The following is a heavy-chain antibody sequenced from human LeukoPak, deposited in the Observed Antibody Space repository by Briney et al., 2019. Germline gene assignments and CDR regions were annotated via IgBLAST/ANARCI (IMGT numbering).Heavy chain of an antibody. CDR2: INPNSGGT. Sequence: ASAKVSCKASGYTFTGYYMHWVRQAPGQGLEWMGWINPNSGGTNYAQKFQGRVTMTRDTSISTAYMELSRLRSDDTAVYYCARTTLVPAAIAYDYWGQGTLVTVSS. D-gene: IGHD2-2*02. J-gene: IGHJ4*02. V-gene: IGHV1-2*02. CDR3: ARTTLVPAAIAYDY. CDR1: GYTFTGYY.